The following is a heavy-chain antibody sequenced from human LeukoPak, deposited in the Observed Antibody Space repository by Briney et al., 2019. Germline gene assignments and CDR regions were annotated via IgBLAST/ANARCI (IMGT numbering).Heavy chain of an antibody. J-gene: IGHJ4*01. D-gene: IGHD6-13*01. Sequence: SETLSLTCTVSGGSISTTGYYWAWIRQPPGKGLEWIASIYYSGSTYYNSSLKSRVTISVDTSRNQFSLKLSSVTAADTALYYCASDKGYSNSYFDYWGQGTLVTVSS. CDR1: GGSISTTGYY. V-gene: IGHV4-39*01. CDR3: ASDKGYSNSYFDY. CDR2: IYYSGST.